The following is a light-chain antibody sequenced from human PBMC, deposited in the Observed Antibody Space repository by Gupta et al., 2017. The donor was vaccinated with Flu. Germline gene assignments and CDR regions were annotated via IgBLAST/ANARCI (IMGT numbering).Light chain of an antibody. V-gene: IGLV6-57*03. Sequence: NFMLTQPHSVSESAGKTVIISCSRSSGSIASNYVQWYQQRPGSAPTTVIYDHSSRPSGVPDRFSGSIDSSSNSASLAISGLKTEDEADYFCQSYAGSNLVFGGGTKLTVL. CDR2: DHS. CDR1: SGSIASNY. CDR3: QSYAGSNLV. J-gene: IGLJ3*02.